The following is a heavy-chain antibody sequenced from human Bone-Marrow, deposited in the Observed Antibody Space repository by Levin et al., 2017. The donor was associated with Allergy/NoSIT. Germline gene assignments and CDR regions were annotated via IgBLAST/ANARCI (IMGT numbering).Heavy chain of an antibody. J-gene: IGHJ4*02. CDR3: ASGLRGATNEGY. Sequence: GESLKISCKASGYTFTDYYVHWVRQAPGQGLEWMGWVNPNNGGTNYAQKFQGRVTMTGDTSISTAYMELTRLRSDDTAVYYCASGLRGATNEGYWGQGTLVTVSS. CDR2: VNPNNGGT. CDR1: GYTFTDYY. V-gene: IGHV1-2*02. D-gene: IGHD3-10*01.